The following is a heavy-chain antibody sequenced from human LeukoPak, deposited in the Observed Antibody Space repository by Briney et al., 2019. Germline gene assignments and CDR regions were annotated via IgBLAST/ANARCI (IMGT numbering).Heavy chain of an antibody. V-gene: IGHV3-23*01. D-gene: IGHD6-13*01. J-gene: IGHJ5*02. CDR2: ITCYSAT. Sequence: GGPLRLSCAASGFTFSNFAMMWLRPAPGTGLQWVSTITCYSATFYADSVRGRFTIFRDTSMNTLFLQMNSLGAEDTAVYYCAKGAAAGKVDWFDPWGQGTLVTVSS. CDR1: GFTFSNFA. CDR3: AKGAAAGKVDWFDP.